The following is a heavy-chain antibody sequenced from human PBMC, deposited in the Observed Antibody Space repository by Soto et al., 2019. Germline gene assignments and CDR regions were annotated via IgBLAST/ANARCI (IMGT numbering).Heavy chain of an antibody. D-gene: IGHD2-15*01. CDR1: GYSFTTSY. CDR2: INPTDGRT. V-gene: IGHV1-46*01. Sequence: QVQLVQSGAEVKKPGASVNISCKASGYSFTTSYIHWVRQAPGQGLEWMGLINPTDGRTGHAQNFQDRLSMTRATSTGTVYMELSSLRFEDTAVYYCARRIKRNRWNWVDPWGQGTLVTVSS. J-gene: IGHJ5*02. CDR3: ARRIKRNRWNWVDP.